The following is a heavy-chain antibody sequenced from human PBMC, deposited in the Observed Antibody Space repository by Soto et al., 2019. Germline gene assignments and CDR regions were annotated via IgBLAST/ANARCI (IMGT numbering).Heavy chain of an antibody. D-gene: IGHD2-2*01. Sequence: SETLSLTCAVYGGSFSGYYWSWIRQPPGKGLEWIGEINHSGSTNYNPFLKSRVTISVDTSKNQFSLKLSSVTAADTAVYYCARGTIGYCSSTSCSDRDLFDYWGQGTLVTVSS. CDR3: ARGTIGYCSSTSCSDRDLFDY. V-gene: IGHV4-34*01. CDR2: INHSGST. J-gene: IGHJ4*02. CDR1: GGSFSGYY.